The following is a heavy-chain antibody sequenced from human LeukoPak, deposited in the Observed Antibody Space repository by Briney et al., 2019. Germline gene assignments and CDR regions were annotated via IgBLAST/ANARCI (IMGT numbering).Heavy chain of an antibody. CDR1: GGTFSSYA. CDR2: IIPIFGTA. Sequence: ASVKVSCKASGGTFSSYAISWVRQAPGQGLQSMGGIIPIFGTANYAQKFQGRVTITTDESTSTAYMELSSLRSEDTAVYYCAIGGLSGIHYYYYYMDVWGKGTTVTVSS. CDR3: AIGGLSGIHYYYYYMDV. J-gene: IGHJ6*03. V-gene: IGHV1-69*05. D-gene: IGHD3-3*01.